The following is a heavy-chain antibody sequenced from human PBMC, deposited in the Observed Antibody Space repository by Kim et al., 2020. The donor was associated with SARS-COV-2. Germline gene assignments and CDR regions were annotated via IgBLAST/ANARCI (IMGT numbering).Heavy chain of an antibody. CDR1: GGTFSSYA. CDR3: ARGYGEVWQQLVLDAFDI. D-gene: IGHD6-13*01. Sequence: SVKVSCKASGGTFSSYAISWVRQAPGQGLEWMGGIIPIFGTANYAQKFQGRVTITADESTSTAYMELSSLRSEDTAVYYCARGYGEVWQQLVLDAFDIWGQGTMVTVSS. J-gene: IGHJ3*02. V-gene: IGHV1-69*13. CDR2: IIPIFGTA.